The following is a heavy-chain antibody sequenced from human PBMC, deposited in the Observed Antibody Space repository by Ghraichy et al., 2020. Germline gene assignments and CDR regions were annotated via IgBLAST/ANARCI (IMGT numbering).Heavy chain of an antibody. CDR3: ARGPDIVVVPAAIGGRDTAMVPQPFDY. D-gene: IGHD2-2*02. V-gene: IGHV4-34*01. CDR2: INHSGST. CDR1: GGSFSGYY. Sequence: SETLSLTCAVYGGSFSGYYWSWIRQPPGKGLEWIGEINHSGSTNYNPSLKSRVTISVDTSKNQFSLKLSSVTAADTAVYYCARGPDIVVVPAAIGGRDTAMVPQPFDYWGQRTLVTVSP. J-gene: IGHJ4*02.